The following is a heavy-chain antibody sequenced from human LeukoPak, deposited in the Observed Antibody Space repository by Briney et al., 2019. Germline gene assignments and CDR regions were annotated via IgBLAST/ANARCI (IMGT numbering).Heavy chain of an antibody. Sequence: NPSETLSLTCTVSSGSISSYYWSWIRQPPGKGLEWIGYIYYSGSTNYNPSLMSRVTISIDTSKNQFSLKLSSVTAADTAVYYCARSHPNLSASSGSYSPFDYWGQGTLVTVSS. V-gene: IGHV4-59*01. J-gene: IGHJ4*02. CDR2: IYYSGST. CDR1: SGSISSYY. CDR3: ARSHPNLSASSGSYSPFDY. D-gene: IGHD1-26*01.